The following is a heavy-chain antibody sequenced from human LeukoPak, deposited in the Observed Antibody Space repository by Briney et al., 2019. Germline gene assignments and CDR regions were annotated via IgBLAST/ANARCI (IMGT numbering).Heavy chain of an antibody. CDR3: ARDAPSIFYDSSGYSYNYYGMDV. Sequence: ASVKVSCKASGYTFTGYYMHWVRQAPGQGLEWMGWINPNSGGTNYAQKFQGWVTMTRDTSISTAYMELSRLRSDDTAVYYCARDAPSIFYDSSGYSYNYYGMDVCGQGTRVTVSS. J-gene: IGHJ6*02. CDR2: INPNSGGT. CDR1: GYTFTGYY. D-gene: IGHD3-22*01. V-gene: IGHV1-2*04.